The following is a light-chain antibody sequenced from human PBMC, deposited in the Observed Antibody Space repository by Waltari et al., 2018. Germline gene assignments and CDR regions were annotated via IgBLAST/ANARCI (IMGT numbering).Light chain of an antibody. Sequence: QSAPTQPPAVSGSPGQSVTISCSGTSTDVGGYNYVSWYQQHPNKAPKLLIFGVTDRPSGVSDRCSGSKSGNTASLTISGLQAEDEADYYCSSYTTSNTWVFGGGTRVTVL. CDR3: SSYTTSNTWV. CDR1: STDVGGYNY. J-gene: IGLJ3*02. CDR2: GVT. V-gene: IGLV2-14*01.